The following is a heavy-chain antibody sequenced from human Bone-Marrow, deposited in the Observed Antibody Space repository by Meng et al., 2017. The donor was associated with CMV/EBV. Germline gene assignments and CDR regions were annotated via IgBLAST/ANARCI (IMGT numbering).Heavy chain of an antibody. D-gene: IGHD4-23*01. CDR1: GFTFDDYA. J-gene: IGHJ4*02. V-gene: IGHV3-74*01. CDR3: ARVYGGNSGLDY. CDR2: INSDGSST. Sequence: LSLTCAASGFTFDDYAMHWVRQAPGKGLVWVSRINSDGSSTSYADSVKGRFTISRDNAKNTLYLQMNSLRAEDTAVYYCARVYGGNSGLDYWGQGALVTVSS.